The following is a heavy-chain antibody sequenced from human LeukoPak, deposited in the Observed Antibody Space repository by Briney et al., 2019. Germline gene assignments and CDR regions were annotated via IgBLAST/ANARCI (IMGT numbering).Heavy chain of an antibody. CDR1: GGSISSYY. J-gene: IGHJ4*02. CDR3: ARDQGRQSLDY. Sequence: SETLSLTCTVSGGSISSYYWSWIRQPAGKGLEWIGRICSSGNTNYNPSLKSRVTMSVDTSKNQFSLKLSSVTAADTAVYYCARDQGRQSLDYWGQGTLVTVSS. D-gene: IGHD6-19*01. CDR2: ICSSGNT. V-gene: IGHV4-4*07.